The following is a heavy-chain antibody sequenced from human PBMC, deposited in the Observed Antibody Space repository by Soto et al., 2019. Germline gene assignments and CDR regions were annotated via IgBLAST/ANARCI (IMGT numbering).Heavy chain of an antibody. D-gene: IGHD6-19*01. CDR3: AYSTGWYRHDV. CDR1: GDSISNSRW. CDR2: IFHSGDT. Sequence: QVQLQESGPGLVKPSGTLSLTCAVSGDSISNSRWWTWVRQPPGKGLEWIGDIFHSGDTNYNPSLKTRVFISVGKSQNRFSLKVTSATAADTAVYYCAYSTGWYRHDVWGQGTLVTVSS. V-gene: IGHV4-4*02. J-gene: IGHJ3*01.